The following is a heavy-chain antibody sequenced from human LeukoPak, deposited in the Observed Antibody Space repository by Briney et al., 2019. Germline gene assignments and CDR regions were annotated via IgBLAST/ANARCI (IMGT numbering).Heavy chain of an antibody. CDR1: GYTFTGYY. CDR2: INANSGGT. Sequence: ASGKVSCKASGYTFTGYYMHWLRQAPGHGLEWMGWINANSGGTNYAQKFQGRVTMTRDTSINTAYMELSRLRSDDTAVYYCARSGVVAAPFDLWGRGTVVTVSS. CDR3: ARSGVVAAPFDL. D-gene: IGHD2-15*01. V-gene: IGHV1-2*02. J-gene: IGHJ2*01.